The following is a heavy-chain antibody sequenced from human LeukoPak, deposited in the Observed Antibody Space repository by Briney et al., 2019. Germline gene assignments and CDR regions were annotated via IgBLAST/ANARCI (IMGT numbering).Heavy chain of an antibody. V-gene: IGHV4-61*03. Sequence: KASETLSLTCTVSGDSVSNGNYYWSWLRQPPGKALEWIGYIYYTGKTYYNPSLEGRVTILVDTSGNHFSVKLSSVTAADTAVYYCARSQNYYGSGDYWSQGTLVTVSS. D-gene: IGHD3-10*01. CDR3: ARSQNYYGSGDY. CDR2: IYYTGKT. J-gene: IGHJ4*02. CDR1: GDSVSNGNYY.